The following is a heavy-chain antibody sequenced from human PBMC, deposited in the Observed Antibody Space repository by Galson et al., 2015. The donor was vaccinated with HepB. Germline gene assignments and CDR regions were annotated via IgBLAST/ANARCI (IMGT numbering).Heavy chain of an antibody. CDR2: INPSGGST. Sequence: SVKVSCKASGYTFTSYYMHWVRQAPGQGLEWMGIINPSGGSTSYAQKFQGRVTMTRDTSTSTVYMELSSLRSEDTAVYYCARVGVDSSGYYDAFDIWGQGTMVTVSS. D-gene: IGHD3-22*01. J-gene: IGHJ3*02. CDR3: ARVGVDSSGYYDAFDI. V-gene: IGHV1-46*01. CDR1: GYTFTSYY.